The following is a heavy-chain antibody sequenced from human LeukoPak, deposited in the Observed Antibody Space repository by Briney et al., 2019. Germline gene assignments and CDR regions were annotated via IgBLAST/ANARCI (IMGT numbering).Heavy chain of an antibody. CDR3: ARGDWAPFDY. CDR1: GFTFSDYW. D-gene: IGHD2-21*02. Sequence: GGSLRLSCAASGFTFSDYWMNWVRQAPGKGLEWVANIDQDGGSEYYVGSVQGRFTISRDNAKNSLYLQMNSLRAEDTAVYYCARGDWAPFDYWGQGSLLTVSS. CDR2: IDQDGGSE. V-gene: IGHV3-7*01. J-gene: IGHJ4*02.